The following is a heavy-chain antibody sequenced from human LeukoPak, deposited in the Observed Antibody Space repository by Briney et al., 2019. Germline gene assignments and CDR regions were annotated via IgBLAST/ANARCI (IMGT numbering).Heavy chain of an antibody. J-gene: IGHJ3*02. V-gene: IGHV3-48*04. CDR2: ISSSGSTI. Sequence: PGGSLRLSCAASGFTFSSCSMNWIRQAPGKGLEWVSYISSSGSTIYYADSVKGRFTISRDNAKNSLYLQMNSLRAEDTAVYYCAREKIVVVTLDAFDIWGQGTMVTVSS. CDR3: AREKIVVVTLDAFDI. D-gene: IGHD3-22*01. CDR1: GFTFSSCS.